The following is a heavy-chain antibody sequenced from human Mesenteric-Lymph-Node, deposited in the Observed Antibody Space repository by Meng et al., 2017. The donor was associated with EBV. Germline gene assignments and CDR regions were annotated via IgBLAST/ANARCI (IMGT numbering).Heavy chain of an antibody. J-gene: IGHJ2*01. CDR1: EYTFPNYD. Sequence: QVQLVQSGAEVKKPGASVKVSCKASEYTFPNYDINWVRQAAGQGLEWVGWMNPNSGDTGYAQNFQGRVTLTRNTSISTAYMELSSLRSDDTAVYYCARALKLAYWYFDIWGRGTLVTVSS. CDR2: MNPNSGDT. D-gene: IGHD1-1*01. V-gene: IGHV1-8*01. CDR3: ARALKLAYWYFDI.